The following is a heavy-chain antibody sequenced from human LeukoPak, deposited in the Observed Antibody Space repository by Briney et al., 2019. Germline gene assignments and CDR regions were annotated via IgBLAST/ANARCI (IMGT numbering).Heavy chain of an antibody. Sequence: GGSLRLSCVASDFFFSSYGMHWVRQAPGKGLEWVAVIWYDGSNKYYADSVKGRFTISRDNSKNTLYLQMNSLRAEDTAVYYCAREAGYDFWSGYLSRYYYYGMDVWGQGTTVTVSS. CDR3: AREAGYDFWSGYLSRYYYYGMDV. J-gene: IGHJ6*02. D-gene: IGHD3-3*01. V-gene: IGHV3-33*08. CDR2: IWYDGSNK. CDR1: DFFFSSYG.